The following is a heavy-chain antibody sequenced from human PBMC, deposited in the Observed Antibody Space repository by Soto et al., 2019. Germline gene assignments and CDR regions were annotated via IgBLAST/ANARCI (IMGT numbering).Heavy chain of an antibody. CDR3: AKGFCSSTRCLTYSYMDV. D-gene: IGHD2-2*01. CDR2: VSWNGGTM. J-gene: IGHJ6*03. Sequence: EVQLVESGGGLVQPGRSLRLSCAASGFSFDEYAMHWVRQAPGKGLAWVSGVSWNGGTMGYGDSVRGRFAISRDNAKNSLYLQMNSLTTEDTALYYCAKGFCSSTRCLTYSYMDVWGKGTTVTVSS. CDR1: GFSFDEYA. V-gene: IGHV3-9*01.